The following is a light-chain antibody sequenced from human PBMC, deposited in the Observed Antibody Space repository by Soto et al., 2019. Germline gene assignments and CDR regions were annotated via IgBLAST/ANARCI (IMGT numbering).Light chain of an antibody. V-gene: IGLV1-47*01. CDR1: ISNLGSNF. CDR3: AAWDDSLSGVV. CDR2: RNN. J-gene: IGLJ3*02. Sequence: QSVLTQPPSASGTPGQRVTISCSGSISNLGSNFIYWYQQPPGAAPKLLISRNNERPSGVPDRFSGSKSGTSASLAISGLRSEDEADYHCAAWDDSLSGVVFGGGTKLTVL.